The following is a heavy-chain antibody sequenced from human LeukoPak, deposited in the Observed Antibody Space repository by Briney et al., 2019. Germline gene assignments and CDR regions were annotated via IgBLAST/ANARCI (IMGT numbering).Heavy chain of an antibody. V-gene: IGHV3-23*01. Sequence: GGSLRLYCAASGFTFSSYGMSWVRQAPGQGREWVSGVSGSGGSTHYADSVKGRFTISRDNSKNTLYLQMISLRPEDTAVYYCAKHYYDTSGSFYCFDSWGQGTLVTVSS. D-gene: IGHD3-22*01. CDR2: VSGSGGST. J-gene: IGHJ4*02. CDR3: AKHYYDTSGSFYCFDS. CDR1: GFTFSSYG.